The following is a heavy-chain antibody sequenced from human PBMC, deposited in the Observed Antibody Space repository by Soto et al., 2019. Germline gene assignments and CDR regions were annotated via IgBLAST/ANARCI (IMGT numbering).Heavy chain of an antibody. D-gene: IGHD1-1*01. Sequence: QLQLQESGSGLVKPSQTLSLTCAVSGGSISSGGYSWSWIRQPPGKGLEWIGYIYHSGSTYYNPSLKSRVTISVDRSQNQFSLKLSSVTAADTAVYYCARGPFGTGYYYYGMDVWGQGTTVTVSS. CDR2: IYHSGST. CDR1: GGSISSGGYS. V-gene: IGHV4-30-2*01. J-gene: IGHJ6*02. CDR3: ARGPFGTGYYYYGMDV.